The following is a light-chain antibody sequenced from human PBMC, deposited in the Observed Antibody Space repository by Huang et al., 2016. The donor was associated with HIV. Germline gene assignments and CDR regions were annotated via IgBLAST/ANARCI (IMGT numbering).Light chain of an antibody. CDR2: GSS. Sequence: EIVMTQSPATLSVSPGERATLSCRASQSVSSNLALYQQKPDKAPRLLIYGSSTRATGIPARFSGSGSGTEFTLTISSLQSEDFAVYYCQQYNNWPRTFGPGTKVDIK. CDR3: QQYNNWPRT. CDR1: QSVSSN. J-gene: IGKJ3*01. V-gene: IGKV3-15*01.